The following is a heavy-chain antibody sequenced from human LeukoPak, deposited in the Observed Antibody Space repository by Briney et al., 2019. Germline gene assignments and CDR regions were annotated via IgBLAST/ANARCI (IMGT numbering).Heavy chain of an antibody. V-gene: IGHV1-18*01. CDR1: GYTFTSYG. CDR3: ARDYSPYYDFWSGVSYYFDY. CDR2: ISAYNGNT. D-gene: IGHD3-3*01. J-gene: IGHJ4*02. Sequence: GASVKVSCKASGYTFTSYGISWVRQAPGQGLEWMGWISAYNGNTNYALKLQGRVTMTTDTSTSTAYMELRSLRSDDTAVYYCARDYSPYYDFWSGVSYYFDYWGQGTLVTVSS.